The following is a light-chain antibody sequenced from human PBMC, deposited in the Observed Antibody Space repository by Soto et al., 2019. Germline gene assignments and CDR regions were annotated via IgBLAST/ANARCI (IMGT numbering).Light chain of an antibody. CDR2: AGF. CDR1: QGIRSW. Sequence: DIQMTQAPSSVSASVGDRVTISCRASQGIRSWLAWYQQQPGKAPKILIYAGFSLHSVVPSRFRGTGSGTAFTLTISILQPEYFAPYHCQQAYRFTTFGPGTKLDIK. V-gene: IGKV1-12*01. CDR3: QQAYRFTT. J-gene: IGKJ3*01.